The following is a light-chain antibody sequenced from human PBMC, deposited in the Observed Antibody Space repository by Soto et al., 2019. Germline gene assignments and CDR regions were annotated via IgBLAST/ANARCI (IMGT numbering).Light chain of an antibody. CDR3: QQYNHWPGT. V-gene: IGKV3-15*01. CDR1: RSVSSN. J-gene: IGKJ1*01. CDR2: AAS. Sequence: IVMTESPATLSVSPGEGATLSCRASRSVSSNLSWYQQKRGQAPRLLIYAASTRATGIAARFSGSGSGTEFTLTINSLSSEDYAVYFCQQYNHWPGTFGQGTKVDIK.